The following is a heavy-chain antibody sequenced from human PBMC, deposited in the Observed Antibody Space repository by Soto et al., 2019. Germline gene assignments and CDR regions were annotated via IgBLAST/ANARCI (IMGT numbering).Heavy chain of an antibody. Sequence: GGSLDPSCGAFGYSFTSCWIAWVRQMPGKGLEWMGIVYVDDSETKYSPSFEGQVPISAHKPLNSAYQQWTSLRASDTAMYYCARVRILSGLFRSFDYWGQGTQVTVSS. CDR1: GYSFTSCW. J-gene: IGHJ4*02. CDR2: VYVDDSET. CDR3: ARVRILSGLFRSFDY. D-gene: IGHD3-10*01. V-gene: IGHV5-51*04.